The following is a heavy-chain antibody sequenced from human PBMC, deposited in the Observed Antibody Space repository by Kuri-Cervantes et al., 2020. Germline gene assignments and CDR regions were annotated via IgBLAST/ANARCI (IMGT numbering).Heavy chain of an antibody. CDR1: GFTFNTYV. Sequence: GESLKISCAASGFTFNTYVMHWVRQAPGKGLEWVAVIWYDGSNKYYADSVKGRFTISRDNSKNTLYLQMNSLRAEDTAVYYCARGGYGSGSYYFDYWGQGTLVTVSS. CDR3: ARGGYGSGSYYFDY. D-gene: IGHD3-10*01. V-gene: IGHV3-33*01. CDR2: IWYDGSNK. J-gene: IGHJ4*02.